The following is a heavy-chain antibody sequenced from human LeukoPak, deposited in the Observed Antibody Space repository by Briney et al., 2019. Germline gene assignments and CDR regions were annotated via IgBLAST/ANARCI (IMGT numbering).Heavy chain of an antibody. J-gene: IGHJ3*02. CDR1: GYTFTSYG. CDR3: AREGIVVVKNFGGAFDI. V-gene: IGHV1-18*01. Sequence: GASVKVSCKASGYTFTSYGISWVRQAPGQGLEWMGWISAYNGNTNYAQKLQGRVTMTTDTSTSTAYMELRSLRSDDTAVYYCAREGIVVVKNFGGAFDIWGQGTMVTVSS. D-gene: IGHD3-22*01. CDR2: ISAYNGNT.